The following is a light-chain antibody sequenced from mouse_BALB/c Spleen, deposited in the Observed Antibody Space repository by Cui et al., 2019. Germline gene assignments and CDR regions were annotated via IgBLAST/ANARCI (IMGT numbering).Light chain of an antibody. V-gene: IGKV10-96*01. CDR1: QDISNY. Sequence: DIQMTQTTFSLPAPLGDRLTILCRASQDISNYLNWIQQKPDGNVKLLNYYTSRIHSGGPSGFSGSGSGTDYSLTISNLEQEDIATYFCQQGNTLPYTFGGGTKLEIK. CDR2: YTS. J-gene: IGKJ2*01. CDR3: QQGNTLPYT.